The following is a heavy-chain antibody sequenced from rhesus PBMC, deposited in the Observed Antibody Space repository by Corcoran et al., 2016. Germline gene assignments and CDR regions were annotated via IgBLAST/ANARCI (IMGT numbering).Heavy chain of an antibody. V-gene: IGHV3-59*01. CDR1: GFTFSDYY. D-gene: IGHD2-21*01. J-gene: IGHJ4*01. Sequence: EVQLVESGGGLAKPGGSLRLSCAASGFTFSDYYMHWVRQASGKGLEWFSRISNGGGSTWYADSVKGRFTISRENAKNTLYLQMNSLRAEDTAVYYCARAVCTGSGCYGDHWGQGVLVTVSS. CDR3: ARAVCTGSGCYGDH. CDR2: ISNGGGST.